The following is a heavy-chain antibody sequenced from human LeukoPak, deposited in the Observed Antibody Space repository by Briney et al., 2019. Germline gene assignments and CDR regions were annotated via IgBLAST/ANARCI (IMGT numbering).Heavy chain of an antibody. CDR3: ARVGLKLRYFDF. J-gene: IGHJ4*02. CDR2: ISAYNGNT. CDR1: GYTFTSYA. V-gene: IGHV1-18*01. D-gene: IGHD3-9*01. Sequence: GASVKVSCKASGYTFTSYAMNWVRQAPGQGLEWMGWISAYNGNTNYAQKLQGRVTMTTDTSTSTAYMELRSLRSDDTAVYYCARVGLKLRYFDFWGQGTLVTVSS.